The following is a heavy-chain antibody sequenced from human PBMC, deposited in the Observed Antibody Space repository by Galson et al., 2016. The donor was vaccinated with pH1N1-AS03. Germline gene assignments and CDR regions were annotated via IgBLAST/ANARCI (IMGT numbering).Heavy chain of an antibody. V-gene: IGHV1-46*01. CDR2: IDPSIGST. CDR3: VTYGSGSRGGFDY. Sequence: SVKVSCKASGYTFSRYYMHWMRQAPGQGPEWMGVIDPSIGSTTYAQKFQGRVNMTRDTATTTAYMELRSLRSDDTAVYYCVTYGSGSRGGFDYWGQGALITVSS. D-gene: IGHD3-10*01. CDR1: GYTFSRYY. J-gene: IGHJ4*02.